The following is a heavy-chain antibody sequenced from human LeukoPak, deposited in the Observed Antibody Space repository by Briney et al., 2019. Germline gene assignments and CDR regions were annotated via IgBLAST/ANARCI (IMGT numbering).Heavy chain of an antibody. CDR3: ARVRLGESSIADY. CDR2: ISNDAKYI. Sequence: PGGSLRLSCAASGFTFSSYSMNWVRQAPGKGLEWVSSISNDAKYIYYADSLKGRFTVSRDNAKNSLYLQMNSLRVEDTAVYYCARVRLGESSIADYWGQGTLVTVSS. CDR1: GFTFSSYS. D-gene: IGHD3-16*01. J-gene: IGHJ4*02. V-gene: IGHV3-21*01.